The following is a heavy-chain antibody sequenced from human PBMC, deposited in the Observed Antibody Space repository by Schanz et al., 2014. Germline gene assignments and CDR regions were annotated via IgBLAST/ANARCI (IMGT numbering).Heavy chain of an antibody. Sequence: QVQLVESGGGVVQPGTSLRLSCAASGFTFRGHAMHWVRQAPGQGLEKVAVTSTDGTKTYYAASVRGRFTISRDNSKNTLNLQMSSLRADDTAVYYCVKEGTVVSGSPRDYWGQGALVTVSS. J-gene: IGHJ4*02. CDR3: VKEGTVVSGSPRDY. CDR2: TSTDGTKT. CDR1: GFTFRGHA. V-gene: IGHV3-30*04. D-gene: IGHD3-10*01.